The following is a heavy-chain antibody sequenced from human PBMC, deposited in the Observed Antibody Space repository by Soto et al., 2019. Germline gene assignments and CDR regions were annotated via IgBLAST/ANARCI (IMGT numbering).Heavy chain of an antibody. D-gene: IGHD3-3*01. V-gene: IGHV3-21*01. CDR3: ARDRITIFGVVITTFNYYGMDV. CDR1: GLNYSSYS. CDR2: ISSSSSYI. Sequence: PGGSLRLSCAASGLNYSSYSMNWVRKDPGKGLEWVSSISSSSSYIYYADSVKGRFTISRDNAKNSLYLQMNSLRAEDTAVYYCARDRITIFGVVITTFNYYGMDVWGQGTTVTVSS. J-gene: IGHJ6*02.